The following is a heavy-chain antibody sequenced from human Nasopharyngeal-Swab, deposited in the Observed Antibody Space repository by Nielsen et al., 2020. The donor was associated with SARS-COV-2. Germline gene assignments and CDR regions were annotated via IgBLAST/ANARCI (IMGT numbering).Heavy chain of an antibody. D-gene: IGHD6-13*01. J-gene: IGHJ4*02. CDR1: GYTFTSYY. V-gene: IGHV1-46*01. CDR2: INPSGGST. CDR3: ARDAGIAATDY. Sequence: ASVKVSCKASGYTFTSYYMHWVRQAPGQGLEWMGIINPSGGSTSYAQKFQGRVTMTRDTSTSTVYMELRSLRSDDTAVYYCARDAGIAATDYWGQGTLVTVSS.